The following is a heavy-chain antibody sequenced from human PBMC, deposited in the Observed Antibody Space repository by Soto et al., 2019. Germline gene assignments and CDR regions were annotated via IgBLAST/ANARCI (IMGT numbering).Heavy chain of an antibody. CDR1: GFTFSNYG. V-gene: IGHV3-30*18. CDR2: ISYDGSRK. J-gene: IGHJ6*02. Sequence: GGSLRLSCAASGFTFSNYGIHWVRQAPGKGLEWVAFISYDGSRKYYADSVKGRFTISRDNSKNTLYLQMNSLRAEDTAVYYCAKRIRFLEWIPPGGMDVWGQGTTVTVSS. D-gene: IGHD3-3*01. CDR3: AKRIRFLEWIPPGGMDV.